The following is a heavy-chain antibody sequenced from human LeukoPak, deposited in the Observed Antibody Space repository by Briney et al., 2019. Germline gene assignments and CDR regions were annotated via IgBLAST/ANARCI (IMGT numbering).Heavy chain of an antibody. CDR2: ISWDGTVK. J-gene: IGHJ4*02. D-gene: IGHD3-10*01. CDR3: ARDRSQYYSTDY. Sequence: GRSLRLSCAASGFTFRSYAIHWVRQAPGKGLEWVAFISWDGTVKYYADSVKGRFSISRDNSKNTLSLQMNSLRGEDTAVYYCARDRSQYYSTDYWGQGTLVTVSS. CDR1: GFTFRSYA. V-gene: IGHV3-30-3*01.